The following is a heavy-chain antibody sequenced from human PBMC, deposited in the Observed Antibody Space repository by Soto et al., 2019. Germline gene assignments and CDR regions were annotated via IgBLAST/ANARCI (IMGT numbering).Heavy chain of an antibody. CDR2: ISAYNGNT. CDR1: GYSFTSYG. J-gene: IGHJ3*02. V-gene: IGHV1-18*01. Sequence: ASVKVSCKTSGYSFTSYGISWVRQAPGQGLEWMGWISAYNGNTNYAQNLQGRVTMTTDPSTTTAYMDLRSLRSDDTAVYYCARAAYDILSGYYDGGAFEIWGQGTIVTVSS. CDR3: ARAAYDILSGYYDGGAFEI. D-gene: IGHD3-9*01.